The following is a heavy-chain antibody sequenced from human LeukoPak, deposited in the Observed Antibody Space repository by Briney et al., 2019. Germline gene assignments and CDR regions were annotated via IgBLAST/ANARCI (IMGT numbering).Heavy chain of an antibody. D-gene: IGHD3-9*01. J-gene: IGHJ6*03. CDR2: IYYSGST. CDR3: ARVSWFPGSSYYYMDV. CDR1: GGSISSYY. V-gene: IGHV4-59*01. Sequence: SETLSLTCTVSGGSISSYYWSWIRQPPGKGLEWIGYIYYSGSTNYNPSLKSRVTISVDTSKTQFTLKLSSVTAADTAVYYCARVSWFPGSSYYYMDVWTKGPRSPSP.